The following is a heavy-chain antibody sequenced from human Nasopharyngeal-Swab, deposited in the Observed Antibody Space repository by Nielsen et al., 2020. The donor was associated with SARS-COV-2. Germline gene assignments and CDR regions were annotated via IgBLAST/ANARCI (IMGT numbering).Heavy chain of an antibody. V-gene: IGHV4-34*01. CDR3: TRGLSGIVPAPILGLGPYYSYYYMDV. D-gene: IGHD2-2*01. J-gene: IGHJ6*03. Sequence: RQAPGKGLEWVGEINHSGGTNYNPSLKRRVTISVDTSKNQFSLKQSSLTAADTAVSYCTRGLSGIVPAPILGLGPYYSYYYMDVWGKGTTVTVSS. CDR2: INHSGGT.